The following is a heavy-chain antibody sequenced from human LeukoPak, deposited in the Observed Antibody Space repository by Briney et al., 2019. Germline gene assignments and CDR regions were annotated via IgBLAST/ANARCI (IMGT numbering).Heavy chain of an antibody. D-gene: IGHD3-16*01. CDR1: GFTFSDYG. Sequence: GRSLRLSCAASGFTFSDYGMHWVRQAPGKGLEWVAVIVYDGRNKYYADSVKGRFTISRDNSKNTLDLQMDSLRAEDTAAYYCAKDGLPDYGMDVWGQGTTVTVSS. J-gene: IGHJ6*02. CDR2: IVYDGRNK. CDR3: AKDGLPDYGMDV. V-gene: IGHV3-30*18.